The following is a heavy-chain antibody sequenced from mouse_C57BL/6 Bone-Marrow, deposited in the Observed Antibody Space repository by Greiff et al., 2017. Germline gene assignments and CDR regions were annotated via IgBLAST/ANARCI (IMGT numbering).Heavy chain of an antibody. D-gene: IGHD1-1*01. V-gene: IGHV1-80*01. CDR3: ARGCYGSPFAY. J-gene: IGHJ3*01. Sequence: QVHVKQSGAELVKPGASVKISCKASGYAFSSYWMNWVKQRPGKGLEWIGQIYPGDGDTNYNGKFKGKATLTADKSSSTAYMQLSSLTSEDSAVYLCARGCYGSPFAYWGQGTLVTVSA. CDR2: IYPGDGDT. CDR1: GYAFSSYW.